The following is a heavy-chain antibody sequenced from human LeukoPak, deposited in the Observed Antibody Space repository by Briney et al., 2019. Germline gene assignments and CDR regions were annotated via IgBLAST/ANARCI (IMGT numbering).Heavy chain of an antibody. J-gene: IGHJ4*02. Sequence: PSETLSLTCAVYGGSFSGYYWSWIRQPPGKGLEWIGEINHSGSTNYNPSLKSRVTISVDTSKNQFSLKLSSVTAADTAVYYCASFQGIAVAGTQRDYWGQGTLVTVSS. CDR2: INHSGST. CDR1: GGSFSGYY. CDR3: ASFQGIAVAGTQRDY. D-gene: IGHD6-19*01. V-gene: IGHV4-34*01.